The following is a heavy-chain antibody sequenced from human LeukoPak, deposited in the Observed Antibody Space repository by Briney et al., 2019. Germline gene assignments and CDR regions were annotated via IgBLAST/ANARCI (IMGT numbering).Heavy chain of an antibody. CDR1: GGSISSYY. Sequence: SETLSLTCTVFGGSISSYYWSWIRQPPGKGLEWIGYIYYSGSTNYNPSLKSRVTISVDTSKNQFSLKLSSVTAADTAVYYCARDHYDGSGSNCFDPWGQEPWSPSPQ. J-gene: IGHJ5*02. D-gene: IGHD3-22*01. CDR2: IYYSGST. V-gene: IGHV4-59*01. CDR3: ARDHYDGSGSNCFDP.